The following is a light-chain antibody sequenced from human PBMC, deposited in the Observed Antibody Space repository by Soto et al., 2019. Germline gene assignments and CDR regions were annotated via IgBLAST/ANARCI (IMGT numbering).Light chain of an antibody. Sequence: DIPMTQSPSSLSASVGARVTITCQASQDISNYLNWYQQKPGKAPKLLIDDASNLETGVPSRFSGSGSGTDFTFTISSLQPEDIAMYYCQQYDNLPYTLGQGTKLEIK. CDR2: DAS. CDR3: QQYDNLPYT. CDR1: QDISNY. V-gene: IGKV1-33*01. J-gene: IGKJ2*01.